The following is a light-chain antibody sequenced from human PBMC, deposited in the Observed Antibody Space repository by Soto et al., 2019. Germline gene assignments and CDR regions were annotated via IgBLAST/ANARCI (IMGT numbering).Light chain of an antibody. J-gene: IGKJ5*01. Sequence: EIVITHSPATLSVSPRERANQAIRYRKSVSSNLAWYQQKPGQAPRLLIYGASSRATGIPDRFTGSGSGTDFTLTISRLEPEDFAVYYCQQYGSSPPSSTFGQGTRLEIK. V-gene: IGKV3-20*01. CDR1: KSVSSN. CDR3: QQYGSSPPSST. CDR2: GAS.